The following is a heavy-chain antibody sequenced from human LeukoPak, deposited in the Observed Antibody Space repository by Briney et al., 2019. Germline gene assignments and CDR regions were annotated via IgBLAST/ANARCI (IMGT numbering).Heavy chain of an antibody. CDR1: GASIDSHSW. J-gene: IGHJ4*02. CDR3: AYNRNFALDN. V-gene: IGHV4/OR15-8*01. D-gene: IGHD1-14*01. CDR2: IYHSGGA. Sequence: SETLSLTCAVSGASIDSHSWWSWVRRPPGKGLEWIGEIYHSGGANYKPSLKSRVTMSVDTSKNHFSLKLTSVAAADTAVYYCAYNRNFALDNWGQGTLVTVSS.